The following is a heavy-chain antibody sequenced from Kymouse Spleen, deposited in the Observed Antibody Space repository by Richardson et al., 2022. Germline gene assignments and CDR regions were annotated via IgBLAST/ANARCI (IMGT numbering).Heavy chain of an antibody. D-gene: IGHD3-10*01. V-gene: IGHV3-23*04. J-gene: IGHJ6*02. CDR1: GFTFSSYA. CDR3: AKDYYGSGSYYRGMDV. Sequence: EVQLVESGGGLVQPGGSLRLSCAASGFTFSSYAMSWVRQAPGKGLEWVSAISGSGGSTYYADSVKGRFTISRDNSKNTLYLQMNSLRAEDTAVYYCAKDYYGSGSYYRGMDVWGQGTTVTVSS. CDR2: ISGSGGST.